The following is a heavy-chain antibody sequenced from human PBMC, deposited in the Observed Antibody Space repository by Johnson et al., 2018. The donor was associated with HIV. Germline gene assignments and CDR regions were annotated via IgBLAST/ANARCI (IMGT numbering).Heavy chain of an antibody. V-gene: IGHV3-30*04. CDR2: ISYDGSNK. J-gene: IGHJ3*02. D-gene: IGHD1-26*01. Sequence: QVQLVESGGGLVKPGGSLRLSCAASGFTFSSCAMHWVRQAPGKGLEWVAVISYDGSNKYYADSVKGRFTISRDNSKNTLYLQMNSLRPEDTALYYCAREGGDALDIWGQGTMVTVSS. CDR1: GFTFSSCA. CDR3: AREGGDALDI.